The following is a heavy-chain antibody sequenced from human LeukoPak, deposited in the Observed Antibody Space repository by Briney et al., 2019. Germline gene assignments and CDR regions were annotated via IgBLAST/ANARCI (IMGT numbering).Heavy chain of an antibody. CDR1: GYTFTGYY. CDR3: GRDRPVTMVTTEWDY. V-gene: IGHV1-2*02. D-gene: IGHD4-17*01. J-gene: IGHJ4*02. CDR2: INPKSGKT. Sequence: ASVKLSCKASGYTFTGYYMHWVRQAPGQGLEWMGWINPKSGKTNYAQKFQGRVTVTRDTSINTAYMDLSGLTSDDTAVYYCGRDRPVTMVTTEWDYWGQGSLVTVSS.